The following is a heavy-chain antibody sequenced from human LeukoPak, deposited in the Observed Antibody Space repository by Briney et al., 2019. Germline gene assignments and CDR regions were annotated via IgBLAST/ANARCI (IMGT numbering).Heavy chain of an antibody. Sequence: GGSLRLSCAASGFTFDDYTMHWVRQAPGKGLEWVSLISWDGGSTYYADSVKGRFTLSRDSSKNTLYLQMSGLRAEVTAVYYCAKDSAVSGSYPDASDVWGQGTMVTVSS. D-gene: IGHD1-26*01. CDR3: AKDSAVSGSYPDASDV. J-gene: IGHJ3*01. CDR2: ISWDGGST. V-gene: IGHV3-43*01. CDR1: GFTFDDYT.